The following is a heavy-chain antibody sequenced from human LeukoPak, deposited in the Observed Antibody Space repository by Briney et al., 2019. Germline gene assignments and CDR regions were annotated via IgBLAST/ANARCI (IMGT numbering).Heavy chain of an antibody. CDR2: IRYDGSNK. CDR3: AKGQAVAGRGFDY. J-gene: IGHJ4*02. V-gene: IGHV3-30*02. D-gene: IGHD6-19*01. CDR1: GFSFGSYG. Sequence: PGGSLRLSCAASGFSFGSYGMHWVRQAPGKGLEWVAFIRYDGSNKYYADSVKGRFTISRDNSKNTLYLQMNSLRVEDTAVYYCAKGQAVAGRGFDYWGQGTLVTVSS.